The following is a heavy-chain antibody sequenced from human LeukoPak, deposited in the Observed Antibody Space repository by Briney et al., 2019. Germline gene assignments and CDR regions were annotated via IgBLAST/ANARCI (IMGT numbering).Heavy chain of an antibody. J-gene: IGHJ3*02. Sequence: PSETLSLTCTVSGGSISSYYWSWIRHPPGKGLEWIGYIYYSGSTNYNPSLKSRVTTSVDTSKNQFSLKLSSVTAADTAVYYCARQKAPYAFDIWGQGTMVTVSS. CDR1: GGSISSYY. CDR3: ARQKAPYAFDI. CDR2: IYYSGST. V-gene: IGHV4-59*08.